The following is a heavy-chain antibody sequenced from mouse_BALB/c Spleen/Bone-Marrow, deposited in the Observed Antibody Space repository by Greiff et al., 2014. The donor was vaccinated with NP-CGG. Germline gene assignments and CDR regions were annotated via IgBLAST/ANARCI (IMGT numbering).Heavy chain of an antibody. D-gene: IGHD1-2*01. J-gene: IGHJ3*01. CDR1: GYTFTSYW. CDR3: SRYASAAYWFAY. CDR2: INPSNGRT. V-gene: IGHV1S81*02. Sequence: QVQLKHSGAELVKPGASVKLSCKASGYTFTSYWMHWVKQRPGQGLEWIGEINPSNGRTNYNEKFKSKTTLTVDKSSSTAYVQLSSLTSEDAAVYYYSRYASAAYWFAYWGQGTLVTVSA.